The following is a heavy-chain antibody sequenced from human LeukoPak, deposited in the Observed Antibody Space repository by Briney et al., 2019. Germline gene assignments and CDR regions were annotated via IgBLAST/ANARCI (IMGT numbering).Heavy chain of an antibody. V-gene: IGHV3-23*01. J-gene: IGHJ4*02. CDR1: GFTFSNYA. Sequence: PGGSLRLSCAASGFTFSNYAMIWVRQAPGKGLEWVSANSGSGGSTYYADSVKGRFTISRDNSKNTLYLQMNSLRAEDTAVYSCARGYCTSSSCYNGYWGQGTLVTVSS. D-gene: IGHD2-2*02. CDR3: ARGYCTSSSCYNGY. CDR2: NSGSGGST.